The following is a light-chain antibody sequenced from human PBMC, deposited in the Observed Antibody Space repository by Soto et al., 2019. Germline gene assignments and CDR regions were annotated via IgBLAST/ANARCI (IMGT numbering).Light chain of an antibody. CDR2: EVN. CDR3: SSYTSSSTLDVV. V-gene: IGLV2-14*01. CDR1: SSDIGGYNY. J-gene: IGLJ2*01. Sequence: QSALTQPASLSGSPGQSITISCTGTSSDIGGYNYVSWYQQHPGKAPRLMIYEVNSRPSGVSNRFSGSKSGNTASLTISGLQAEDEADYYCSSYTSSSTLDVVFGGGTKLTVL.